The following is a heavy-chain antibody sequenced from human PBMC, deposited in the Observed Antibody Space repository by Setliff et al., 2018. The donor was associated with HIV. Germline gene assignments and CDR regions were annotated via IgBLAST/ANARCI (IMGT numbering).Heavy chain of an antibody. CDR1: GYNFSSNG. CDR3: ARVSRSGWFFDW. D-gene: IGHD6-19*01. J-gene: IGHJ4*02. CDR2: ISSYNGNT. Sequence: ASVKVSCKASGYNFSSNGISWVRQAPGQGLERMGWISSYNGNTKYAQKVQDRVTMTKDTSTSTAYMELRSLRSDDTAVYYCARVSRSGWFFDWWGQGSLVTVSS. V-gene: IGHV1-18*01.